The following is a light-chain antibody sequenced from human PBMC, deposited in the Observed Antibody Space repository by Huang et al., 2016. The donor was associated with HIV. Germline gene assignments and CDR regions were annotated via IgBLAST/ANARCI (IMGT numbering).Light chain of an antibody. V-gene: IGKV3-20*01. Sequence: EIVLTQSPGTLSLSPGERATLSCRASQSVSRSYLGWYQQKAGQAPRLLIYVASSRPPGIPDRFSGSGSGTDFTLTISRLEPEDFAIYYCQQYESSPWTFGQGTKVEMK. J-gene: IGKJ1*01. CDR1: QSVSRSY. CDR3: QQYESSPWT. CDR2: VAS.